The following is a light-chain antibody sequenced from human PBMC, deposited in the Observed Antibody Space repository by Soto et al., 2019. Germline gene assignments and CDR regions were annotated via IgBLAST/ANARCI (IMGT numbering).Light chain of an antibody. CDR3: PQYNRYSWT. CDR2: AAS. CDR1: QSISSH. Sequence: DIKMTQSPSSLSASVGDRVTLTCRASQSISSHLNWYQQKPGKAPKLLIYAASSLQGGVPSGVSGRGSGTEFTLTISSLQPADVETDSCPQYNRYSWTFGPGTKVDI. J-gene: IGKJ1*01. V-gene: IGKV1-39*01.